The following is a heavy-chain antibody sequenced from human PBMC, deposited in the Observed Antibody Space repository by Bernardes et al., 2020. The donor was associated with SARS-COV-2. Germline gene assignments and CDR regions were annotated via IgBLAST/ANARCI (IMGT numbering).Heavy chain of an antibody. Sequence: GGSLRLSCAASGFTFGDYAMHWVRQAPGKGLEWVSGISWNSGSIGYADSVKGRFTISRDNSKNTLYLQMNSLRPEDTALYHCALLTGYYGNAFDIWGQGTMVTVSS. V-gene: IGHV3-9*01. CDR2: ISWNSGSI. CDR3: ALLTGYYGNAFDI. CDR1: GFTFGDYA. J-gene: IGHJ3*02. D-gene: IGHD3-9*01.